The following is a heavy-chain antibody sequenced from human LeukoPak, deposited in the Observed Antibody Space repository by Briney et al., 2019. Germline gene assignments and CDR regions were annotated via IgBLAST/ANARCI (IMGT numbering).Heavy chain of an antibody. V-gene: IGHV4-4*07. Sequence: SETLSLTRTVSGGSISSYYWSWIRQTAGKGLEWIGRIYTSGSTNYNPSLKSRVTMSVDTSKNQFSLKLSSVTAADTAVYYCARDAPLGYDSSGYYRRYFDYWGQGTLVTVSS. J-gene: IGHJ4*02. CDR2: IYTSGST. CDR3: ARDAPLGYDSSGYYRRYFDY. CDR1: GGSISSYY. D-gene: IGHD3-22*01.